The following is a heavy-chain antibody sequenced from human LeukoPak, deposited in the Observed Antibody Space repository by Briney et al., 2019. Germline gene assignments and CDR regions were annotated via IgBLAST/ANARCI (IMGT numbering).Heavy chain of an antibody. Sequence: ASVKVSCKASGYTFTGYYMHWVRQAPGQGLERMGWINPNSGGTNYAQKFQGRVTMTRDTSISTAYMELSRLRSDDTAVYYCAREPYCSGGSCYSIDYWGQGTLVTVSS. CDR1: GYTFTGYY. J-gene: IGHJ4*02. CDR2: INPNSGGT. V-gene: IGHV1-2*02. D-gene: IGHD2-15*01. CDR3: AREPYCSGGSCYSIDY.